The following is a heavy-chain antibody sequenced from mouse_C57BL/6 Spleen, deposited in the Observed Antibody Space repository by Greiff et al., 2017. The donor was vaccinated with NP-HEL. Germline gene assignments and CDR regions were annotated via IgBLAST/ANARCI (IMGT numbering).Heavy chain of an antibody. D-gene: IGHD1-1*01. CDR1: GYTFTSYW. Sequence: QVQLKQPGAELVRPGSSVKLSCKASGYTFTSYWMHWVKQRPIQGLEWIGNIDPSDSETHYNQKFKDKATLTVDKSSSTAYMQLSSLTSEDSAVYYCATTSYYYAMDYWGQGTSVTVSS. J-gene: IGHJ4*01. CDR2: IDPSDSET. CDR3: ATTSYYYAMDY. V-gene: IGHV1-52*01.